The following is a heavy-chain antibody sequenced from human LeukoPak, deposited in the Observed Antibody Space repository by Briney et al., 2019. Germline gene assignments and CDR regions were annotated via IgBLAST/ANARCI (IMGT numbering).Heavy chain of an antibody. CDR3: AILYGDYADC. V-gene: IGHV3-23*01. J-gene: IGHJ4*02. CDR2: ISGSGGST. D-gene: IGHD4-17*01. CDR1: AFTFSTYA. Sequence: GGSLRLSCAASAFTFSTYAMSWVRQAPGKGLEWVSGISGSGGSTKYADSVKGRFTISRDNSKNTLYLQMNSLRAEDTAVYYCAILYGDYADCWGQGTLVTVSS.